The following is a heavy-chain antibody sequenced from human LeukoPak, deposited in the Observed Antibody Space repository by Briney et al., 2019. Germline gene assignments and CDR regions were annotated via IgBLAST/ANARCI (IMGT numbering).Heavy chain of an antibody. CDR2: IVVGSGYT. J-gene: IGHJ3*02. CDR1: GFTFTTSA. D-gene: IGHD3-22*01. CDR3: ARVGRPYYYDSSGPNDAFDI. Sequence: GASVKVSCKASGFTFTTSAVHWVRQARGQRLEWIGWIVVGSGYTNFARSFQERVTFTRDMSTGTAYMELSSLRSEDTAVYYCARVGRPYYYDSSGPNDAFDIWGQGTMVTVSS. V-gene: IGHV1-58*01.